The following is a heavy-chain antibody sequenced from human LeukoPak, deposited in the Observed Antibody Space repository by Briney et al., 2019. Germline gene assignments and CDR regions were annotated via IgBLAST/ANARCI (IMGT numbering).Heavy chain of an antibody. J-gene: IGHJ4*02. V-gene: IGHV3-23*01. Sequence: GGSLRLSCAASGFTFSSYAMSWVRQAPGKGLEWVSAISGSGGSTYYADSVKGRFTISRGNSKNTLYLQMNSLRAEDTAVYYCAKAGGDYEGGYFDYWGQGTLVTVSS. CDR1: GFTFSSYA. CDR3: AKAGGDYEGGYFDY. CDR2: ISGSGGST. D-gene: IGHD4-17*01.